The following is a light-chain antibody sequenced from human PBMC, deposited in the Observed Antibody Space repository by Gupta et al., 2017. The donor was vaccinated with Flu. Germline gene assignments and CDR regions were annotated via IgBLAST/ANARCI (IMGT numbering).Light chain of an antibody. CDR2: KAS. J-gene: IGKJ4*01. CDR3: QQDNNYPLT. V-gene: IGKV1-5*03. Sequence: DIQMTQSPSTLSASVGDRVTITCRATQNIDTWLAWYQQKPGKAPKLVVFKASTLQSGVPSRFTGSGSGTEFTLTISSLQPDDFATYYCQQDNNYPLTFGGGTAVEIK. CDR1: QNIDTW.